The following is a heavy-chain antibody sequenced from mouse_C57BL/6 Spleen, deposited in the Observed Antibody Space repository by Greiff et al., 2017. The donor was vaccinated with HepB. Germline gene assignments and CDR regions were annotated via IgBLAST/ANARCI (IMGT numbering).Heavy chain of an antibody. CDR2: ISSGGSYT. D-gene: IGHD3-2*02. Sequence: EVHLVESGGDLVKPGGSLKLSCAASGFTFSSYGMSWVRQTPDKRLEWVATISSGGSYTYYPDSVKGRFTISRDNAKNTLYLQMSSLKSEDTAMYYCARHDSSGYDYWGQGTTLTVSS. CDR3: ARHDSSGYDY. J-gene: IGHJ2*01. CDR1: GFTFSSYG. V-gene: IGHV5-6*01.